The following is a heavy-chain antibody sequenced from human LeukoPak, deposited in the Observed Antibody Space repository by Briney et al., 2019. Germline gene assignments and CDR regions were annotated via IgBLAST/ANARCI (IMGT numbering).Heavy chain of an antibody. Sequence: SETLSLTCTVPGYSISSDYYWGWIRQPPGKGLEWIGSIYHSGSTYYNPSLKSRVTISVDTSKNQFSLKLSSVTAADTAVYYCARDAGHYDLWSGYYAYFDYWGQGTLVTVSS. CDR3: ARDAGHYDLWSGYYAYFDY. CDR2: IYHSGST. CDR1: GYSISSDYY. J-gene: IGHJ4*02. V-gene: IGHV4-38-2*02. D-gene: IGHD3-3*01.